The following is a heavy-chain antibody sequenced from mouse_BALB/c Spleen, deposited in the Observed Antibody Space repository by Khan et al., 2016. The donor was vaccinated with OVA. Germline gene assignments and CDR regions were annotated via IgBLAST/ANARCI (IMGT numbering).Heavy chain of an antibody. CDR1: GYTFTNYG. J-gene: IGHJ4*01. Sequence: QIQLVQSGPELKKPGETVKISCKASGYTFTNYGMNWVKQAPGKVLKWMGWINTNTGEPTYAEEFKGRFAFSLETSASTAYLQINNLKNEDTATSFCSRSRLLLTAMDYWGQGTSVTVSA. D-gene: IGHD2-12*01. CDR3: SRSRLLLTAMDY. CDR2: INTNTGEP. V-gene: IGHV9-3*02.